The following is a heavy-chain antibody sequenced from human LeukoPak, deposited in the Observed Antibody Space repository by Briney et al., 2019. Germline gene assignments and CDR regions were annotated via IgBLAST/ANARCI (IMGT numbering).Heavy chain of an antibody. CDR2: IYYSGST. V-gene: IGHV4-59*08. CDR1: GGSISSYY. CDR3: ARQRGRWDSFDY. Sequence: PSETLSLTCTVSGGSISSYYWSWIRQPPGKGLEWIGYIYYSGSTNYNPALKSRVTISVDTSKNQFSPKLSSVTAADTAVYYCARQRGRWDSFDYWGQGTLVTVSS. D-gene: IGHD1-26*01. J-gene: IGHJ4*02.